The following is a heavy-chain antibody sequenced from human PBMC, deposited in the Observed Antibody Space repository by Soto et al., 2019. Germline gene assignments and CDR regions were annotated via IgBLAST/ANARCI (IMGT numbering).Heavy chain of an antibody. D-gene: IGHD6-13*01. CDR1: GGSFSGYY. CDR2: INHSGST. V-gene: IGHV4-34*01. Sequence: SETLSLTCAVYGGSFSGYYWSWIRQPPGKGLEWIGEINHSGSTNYNPSLKSRVTISVDTSKNQFSLKLSSVTAADTAVYYCARRFSSSWYLSPFFDYWGQGTLVTVSS. CDR3: ARRFSSSWYLSPFFDY. J-gene: IGHJ4*02.